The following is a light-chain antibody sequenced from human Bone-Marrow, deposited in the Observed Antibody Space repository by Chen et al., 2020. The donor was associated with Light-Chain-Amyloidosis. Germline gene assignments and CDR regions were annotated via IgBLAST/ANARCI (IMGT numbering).Light chain of an antibody. V-gene: IGKV3-20*01. J-gene: IGKJ4*01. Sequence: EIVLTQFPGTMYLSPGEGANLSCGASQTISCNYLTWYQQKFGQAPRLLIYGSSSRAPGIPDRFTGSGSGTDFTLTINRLEPEDFAMYYCQQYGTSPLTFGGGTKVEIK. CDR2: GSS. CDR3: QQYGTSPLT. CDR1: QTISCNY.